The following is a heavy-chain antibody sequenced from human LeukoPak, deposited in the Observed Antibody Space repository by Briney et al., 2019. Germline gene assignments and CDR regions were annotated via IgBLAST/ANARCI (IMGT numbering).Heavy chain of an antibody. J-gene: IGHJ5*02. V-gene: IGHV4-38-2*02. CDR3: ARAYSSSWYFNWFDP. CDR1: GFTVSTNS. D-gene: IGHD6-13*01. Sequence: GSLRLSCTVSGFTVSTNSMSWVRQAPGKGLEWIGNIYPSGTTYYNPSLKTRVTISVDTSKNQFSLKLSSVTAADTAVYFCARAYSSSWYFNWFDPWGQGTLVTVSS. CDR2: IYPSGTT.